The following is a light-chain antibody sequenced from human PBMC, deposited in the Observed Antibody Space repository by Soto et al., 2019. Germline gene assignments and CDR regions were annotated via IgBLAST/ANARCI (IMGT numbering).Light chain of an antibody. J-gene: IGKJ4*01. CDR1: QSLSSW. CDR3: QQYNSYSGT. V-gene: IGKV1-5*01. CDR2: DAS. Sequence: DVQRPQSPSSLSASVGYRVTITCRASQSLSSWLAWYQQKPGKAPKLLIYDASSLESGVPSRFSGSGSGTEFTLTISSLQPDDFATYYCQQYNSYSGTFGGGTKVDIK.